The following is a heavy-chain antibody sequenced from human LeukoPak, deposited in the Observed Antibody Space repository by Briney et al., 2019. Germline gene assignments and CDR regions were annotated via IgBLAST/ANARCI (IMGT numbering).Heavy chain of an antibody. D-gene: IGHD6-19*01. CDR2: ISAYNGNT. CDR3: ARALTMYSSGWYTGFYFDY. V-gene: IGHV1-18*01. Sequence: GASVKVSCKASGYTFTSYGISWVRQAPGQGLEWMGWISAYNGNTNYAQKLQGRVTMTTDTSTSTAYMELRSLRSDDTAVYYCARALTMYSSGWYTGFYFDYWGQGTLVTVSS. J-gene: IGHJ4*02. CDR1: GYTFTSYG.